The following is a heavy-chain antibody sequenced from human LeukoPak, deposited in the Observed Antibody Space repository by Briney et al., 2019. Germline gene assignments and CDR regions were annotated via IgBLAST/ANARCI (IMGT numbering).Heavy chain of an antibody. CDR3: AGGGAARGIGYYFDY. Sequence: GGSLRLSCAASGFTFSSYAMHWVRQAPGKGLEWVAVISYDGSNKYYADSVKGRFTISRDNSKNTLYLQMNSLRAEDTAVYYCAGGGAARGIGYYFDYWGQGTLVTVSS. CDR1: GFTFSSYA. D-gene: IGHD3-10*01. J-gene: IGHJ4*02. CDR2: ISYDGSNK. V-gene: IGHV3-30*04.